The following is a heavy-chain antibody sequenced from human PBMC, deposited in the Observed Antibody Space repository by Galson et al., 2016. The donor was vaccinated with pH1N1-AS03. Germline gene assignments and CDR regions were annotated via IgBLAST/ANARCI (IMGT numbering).Heavy chain of an antibody. CDR3: ARPRGWSGHDAFDI. Sequence: SVKVSCKASGGTFSSFAIGWVRQAPGQGLEWMGGIIPIFGTPNYAQKFQGRVTITADKSTFTAYMELSSLRSEDTAVYYCARPRGWSGHDAFDIWGQGTMVTASS. V-gene: IGHV1-69*06. CDR1: GGTFSSFA. D-gene: IGHD3-3*01. J-gene: IGHJ3*02. CDR2: IIPIFGTP.